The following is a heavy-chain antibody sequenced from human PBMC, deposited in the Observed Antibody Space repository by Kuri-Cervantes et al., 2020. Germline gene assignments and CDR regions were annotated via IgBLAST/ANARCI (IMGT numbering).Heavy chain of an antibody. CDR1: GFTFNRYA. D-gene: IGHD1-26*01. Sequence: GGSLRLSCAASGFTFNRYAMSWVRQAPGKGLEWVSGISGSDDTTYYADSVKGRFTISRDTSKNTLYLQINSLRAEDTAVYYCAKDLGVGATGEYAFDIWGQGTMVTVSS. V-gene: IGHV3-23*01. J-gene: IGHJ3*02. CDR2: ISGSDDTT. CDR3: AKDLGVGATGEYAFDI.